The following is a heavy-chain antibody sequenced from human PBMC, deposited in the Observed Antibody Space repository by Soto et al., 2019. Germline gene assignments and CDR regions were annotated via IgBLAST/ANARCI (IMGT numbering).Heavy chain of an antibody. CDR3: ARGIAVVTGAFDI. V-gene: IGHV3-21*01. J-gene: IGHJ3*02. Sequence: LRLSCAASGFTFSSYSMNWVRQAPGKGLEWVSSISSSSSYIYYADSVKGRFTISRDNAKNSLYLQMNSLRAEDTAVYYCARGIAVVTGAFDIWGQGTMVTV. CDR1: GFTFSSYS. CDR2: ISSSSSYI. D-gene: IGHD6-19*01.